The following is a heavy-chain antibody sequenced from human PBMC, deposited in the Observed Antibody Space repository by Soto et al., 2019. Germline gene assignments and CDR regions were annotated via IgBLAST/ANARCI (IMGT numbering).Heavy chain of an antibody. CDR2: IYYSGST. CDR1: GGSISSSSYY. D-gene: IGHD3-3*01. CDR3: AGSRITIFGVVINSWFDP. V-gene: IGHV4-39*01. Sequence: SATMSLTWPVSGGSISSSSYYWGWIRQPPGNGLEWIGSIYYSGSTYYNPSLKSRVTISVDTSKNQFSLKLSSVTAADTAVYYCAGSRITIFGVVINSWFDPWGQGTLVTVSS. J-gene: IGHJ5*02.